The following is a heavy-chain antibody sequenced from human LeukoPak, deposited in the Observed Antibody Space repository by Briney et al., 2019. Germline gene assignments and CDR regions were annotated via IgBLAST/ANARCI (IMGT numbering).Heavy chain of an antibody. CDR3: ARVAGPTVTTWNDY. CDR1: GYTFTGYY. CDR2: INLNSGGT. J-gene: IGHJ4*02. V-gene: IGHV1-2*02. D-gene: IGHD4-17*01. Sequence: ASVKVSCKASGYTFTGYYMHWVRQAPGQGLEWMGWINLNSGGTNYAQKFQGGVAMTGDTSISTAYMELRSLKSDDTAVYYCARVAGPTVTTWNDYWGQGTLVTVS.